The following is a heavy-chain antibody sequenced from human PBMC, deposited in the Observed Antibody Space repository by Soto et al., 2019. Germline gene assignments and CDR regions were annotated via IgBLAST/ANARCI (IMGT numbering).Heavy chain of an antibody. V-gene: IGHV4-34*01. D-gene: IGHD6-13*01. CDR2: INHSGST. J-gene: IGHJ4*02. CDR3: ARAQRQRGSWYGGY. CDR1: GGSFSGYY. Sequence: QVQLQQWGAGLLKPSETLSLTCAVYGGSFSGYYWSWIRQPPGKGLEWIGEINHSGSTNYNPSLKSRVTISVDTSKNQFSLKLSSVTAADTAVYYCARAQRQRGSWYGGYWGQGTLVTVSS.